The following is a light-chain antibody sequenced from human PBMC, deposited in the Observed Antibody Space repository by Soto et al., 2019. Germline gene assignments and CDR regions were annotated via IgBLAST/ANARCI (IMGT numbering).Light chain of an antibody. CDR1: QSVSSY. CDR2: DAS. Sequence: EIVLTQSPATLSVSPGEGATLSCRASQSVSSYLAWYQQKPGQAPRLLIYDASNRATGIPARFSGSGSRTDFTLTISRLEPEDFAVYYCQQYGRTFGQGTKVDIK. J-gene: IGKJ1*01. CDR3: QQYGRT. V-gene: IGKV3-11*01.